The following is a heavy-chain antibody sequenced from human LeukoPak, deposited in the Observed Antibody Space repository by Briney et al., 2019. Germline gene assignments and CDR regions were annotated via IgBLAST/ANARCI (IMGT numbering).Heavy chain of an antibody. CDR3: ARALEGIVALSHFDY. J-gene: IGHJ4*02. V-gene: IGHV4-38-2*02. CDR1: GYSISSGYY. D-gene: IGHD2-15*01. CDR2: IYHSGST. Sequence: PSETLSLTCTVSGYSISSGYYWGWIRPPPGKELEWIGSIYHSGSTYYNPSLKSRVTISVDTSKNQFSLKLSSVTAADTAVYYCARALEGIVALSHFDYWGQGTLVTVSS.